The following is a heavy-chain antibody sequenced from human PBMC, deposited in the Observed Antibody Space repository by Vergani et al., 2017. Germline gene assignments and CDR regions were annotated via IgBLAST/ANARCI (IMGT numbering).Heavy chain of an antibody. D-gene: IGHD3-3*01. J-gene: IGHJ4*02. V-gene: IGHV4-38-2*02. CDR1: GYSISSGYY. CDR2: IYHSGST. Sequence: QVQLQESGPGLVKPSETLSLTCTVSGYSISSGYYWGWIRQPPGKGLEWIGSIYHSGSTYYNPSLKSRVTISVDTSKNQFSLKLSSVTAADTAVYYCARERNAYYDFWSGYYTQYYFDYWGQGTLVTVSS. CDR3: ARERNAYYDFWSGYYTQYYFDY.